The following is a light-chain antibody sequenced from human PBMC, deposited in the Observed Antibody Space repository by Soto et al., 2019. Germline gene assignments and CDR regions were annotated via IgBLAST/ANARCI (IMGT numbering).Light chain of an antibody. V-gene: IGLV2-8*01. CDR2: DVS. CDR1: SSDVGGYNY. CDR3: NSYGGRNNYVI. Sequence: QSVLTQPPSASGSPGQSVTISCTGTSSDVGGYNYVSWYQQHPGKAPQLIIYDVSKRPSGVPDRFSGSKSGNTASLTVSGLQAEDEADYFCNSYGGRNNYVIFGGGTKVTVL. J-gene: IGLJ2*01.